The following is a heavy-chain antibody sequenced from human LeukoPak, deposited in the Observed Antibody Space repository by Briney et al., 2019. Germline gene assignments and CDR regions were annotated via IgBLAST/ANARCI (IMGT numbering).Heavy chain of an antibody. CDR2: INPNSGGT. Sequence: ASVKVSCKASGYTFTGYYMHWVRQAPGQGPEWMGWINPNSGGTNYAQKFQGRVTMTRDTSISTAYMELSRLRSDDTAVYYCARVQAFGELFFYYYYGMDVWGQGTTVTVSS. CDR1: GYTFTGYY. D-gene: IGHD3-10*01. V-gene: IGHV1-2*02. CDR3: ARVQAFGELFFYYYYGMDV. J-gene: IGHJ6*02.